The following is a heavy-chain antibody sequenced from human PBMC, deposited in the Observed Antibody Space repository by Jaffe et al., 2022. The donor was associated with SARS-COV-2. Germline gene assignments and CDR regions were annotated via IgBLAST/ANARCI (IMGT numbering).Heavy chain of an antibody. D-gene: IGHD6-19*01. J-gene: IGHJ6*02. CDR3: ARALGYSSPSYYYYGMDV. CDR2: IIPILGIA. CDR1: GGTFSSYT. V-gene: IGHV1-69*02. Sequence: QVQLVQSGAEVKKPGSSVKVSCKASGGTFSSYTISWVRQAPGQGLEWMGRIIPILGIANYAQKFQGRVTITADKSTSTAYMELSSLRSEDTAVYYCARALGYSSPSYYYYGMDVWGQGTTVTVSS.